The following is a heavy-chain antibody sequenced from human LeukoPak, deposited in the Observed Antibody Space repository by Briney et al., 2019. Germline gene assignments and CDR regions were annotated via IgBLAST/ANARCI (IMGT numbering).Heavy chain of an antibody. CDR3: ANSISMDFEY. CDR2: FYNGGST. J-gene: IGHJ4*02. CDR1: VGSVSSNY. D-gene: IGHD2-2*02. V-gene: IGHV4-4*07. Sequence: KPSETLSLTCTVSVGSVSSNYWNWIRQPAGKGLEWIWRFYNGGSTDYNPSLESRVTISIDRSKNQFSLKLTSVTAADTAVYYCANSISMDFEYWGQGTLVTVSS.